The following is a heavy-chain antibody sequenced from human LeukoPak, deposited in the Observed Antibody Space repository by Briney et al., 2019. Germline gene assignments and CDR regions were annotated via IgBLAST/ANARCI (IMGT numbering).Heavy chain of an antibody. CDR2: INGGNGST. J-gene: IGHJ4*02. CDR3: ARDLGVVVIPTGEYYFDY. V-gene: IGHV1-3*01. CDR1: GYIFTSYA. D-gene: IGHD3-22*01. Sequence: ASVKVSCKASGYIFTSYAMHWVRQAPGQRLEWMGWINGGNGSTKYLEKFQGRVTITRDTSASTAYVKLSSLRSEDTAVYYCARDLGVVVIPTGEYYFDYWGQGTLVSVSS.